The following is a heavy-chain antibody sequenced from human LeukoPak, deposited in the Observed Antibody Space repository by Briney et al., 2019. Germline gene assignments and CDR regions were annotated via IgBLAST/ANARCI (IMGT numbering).Heavy chain of an antibody. CDR2: IRYDGSNK. V-gene: IGHV3-30*02. CDR1: GFTFSSYG. Sequence: GGSLRPSCAASGFTFSSYGMHWVRQAPGKGLEWVAFIRYDGSNKYYADSVKGRFTISRDNSKNTLYLQMNSLRAEDTAVYYCAKDPRITIFGVVTPPSGYYYYYMDVWGKGTTVTVSS. J-gene: IGHJ6*03. D-gene: IGHD3-3*01. CDR3: AKDPRITIFGVVTPPSGYYYYYMDV.